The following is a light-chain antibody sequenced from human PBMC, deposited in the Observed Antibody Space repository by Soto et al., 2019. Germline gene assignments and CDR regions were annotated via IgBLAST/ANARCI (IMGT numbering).Light chain of an antibody. CDR2: GAS. CDR1: QSVSTK. Sequence: DIVLTQSPVTVSVSPGERATLSCRASQSVSTKLAWYQHKLGQAPRLLIYGASTRVTGIAARFSGSGSGTDFTLTIHYLKSEDSGTYYCQHYNNGHPPVTFGGGTKVEI. J-gene: IGKJ4*01. V-gene: IGKV3-15*01. CDR3: QHYNNGHPPVT.